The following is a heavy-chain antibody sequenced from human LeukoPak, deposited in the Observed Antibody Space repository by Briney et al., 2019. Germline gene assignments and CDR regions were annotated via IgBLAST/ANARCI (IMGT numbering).Heavy chain of an antibody. V-gene: IGHV3-23*01. Sequence: GGSLRLSCAASGFTFSSYAMSWVRQAPGKGLEWVSAISGSGGSTYYADSVKGRFTISRDNSKNTLYLQMNSRRAEDTAAYYCAKAGLWFGETYIQGFDYWGQGTLVTISS. J-gene: IGHJ4*02. D-gene: IGHD3-10*01. CDR2: ISGSGGST. CDR3: AKAGLWFGETYIQGFDY. CDR1: GFTFSSYA.